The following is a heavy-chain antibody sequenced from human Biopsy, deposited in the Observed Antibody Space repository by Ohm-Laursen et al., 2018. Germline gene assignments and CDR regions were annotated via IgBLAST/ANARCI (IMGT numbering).Heavy chain of an antibody. Sequence: PSQTLSLTCAGFGKTFSDYQRSWIRQPPGKGLEWIGQINQAGTTNYNPSLKSRVSISADASKYEFSLRLTSVTAADTAVYLCGNEVHGRDYWGLGAQVTVSS. CDR3: GNEVHGRDY. CDR1: GKTFSDYQ. CDR2: INQAGTT. J-gene: IGHJ4*02. D-gene: IGHD2-15*01. V-gene: IGHV4-34*08.